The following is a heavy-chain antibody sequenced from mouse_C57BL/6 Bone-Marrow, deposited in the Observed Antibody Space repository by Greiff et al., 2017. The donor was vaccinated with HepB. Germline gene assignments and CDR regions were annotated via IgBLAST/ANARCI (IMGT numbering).Heavy chain of an antibody. J-gene: IGHJ4*01. V-gene: IGHV1-63*01. CDR1: GYTFTNYW. D-gene: IGHD2-1*01. Sequence: QVQLQQSGAELVRPGTSVKMSCKASGYTFTNYWIGWAKQRPGHGLEWIGDIYPGGGYTNYNEKFKGKATLTADKSSSTAYMQFSSLTSEDSAIYYCARRGNTYYYAMDYWGQGTSVTVSS. CDR2: IYPGGGYT. CDR3: ARRGNTYYYAMDY.